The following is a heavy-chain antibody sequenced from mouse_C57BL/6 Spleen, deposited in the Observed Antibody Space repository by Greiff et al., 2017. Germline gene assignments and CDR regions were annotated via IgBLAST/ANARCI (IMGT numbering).Heavy chain of an antibody. J-gene: IGHJ2*01. V-gene: IGHV1-50*01. CDR3: AGLGRRDYFDY. CDR1: GYTFTSYW. D-gene: IGHD4-1*01. Sequence: VQLQQSGAELVKPGASVKLSCKASGYTFTSYWMQWVKQRPGQGLEWIGEIDPSDSYTNYNQKFKGKATLTVDTSSSTAYMQLSSLTSEDSAVYYCAGLGRRDYFDYWGQGTTLTVSS. CDR2: IDPSDSYT.